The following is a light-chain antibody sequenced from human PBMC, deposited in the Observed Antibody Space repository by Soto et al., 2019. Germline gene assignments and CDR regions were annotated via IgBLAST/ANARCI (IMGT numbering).Light chain of an antibody. CDR3: QQYGSTRDT. J-gene: IGKJ2*01. Sequence: EIVLTQSPGTLSLSPGERATLSCRASQSVSSNYLAWYQQKPGQAPSLLIYGASTRATGIPDRFSGSGSGTDFTLTISRLAPEDFAVYYCQQYGSTRDTFGQGTKLETK. CDR2: GAS. V-gene: IGKV3-20*01. CDR1: QSVSSNY.